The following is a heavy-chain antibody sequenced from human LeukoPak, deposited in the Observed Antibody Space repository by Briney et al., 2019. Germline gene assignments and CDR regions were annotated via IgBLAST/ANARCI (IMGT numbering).Heavy chain of an antibody. Sequence: AETLSLTCAVSGVSISPYYWAWIRQPPGKGLEWIGYIHTSGSNNQYPSLKSRVTISVDKSKNHFSLRLTSVTAADTAVYYCARLSAAVHLGAFDLWGQGTMVTVSS. CDR3: ARLSAAVHLGAFDL. CDR1: GVSISPYY. D-gene: IGHD3-3*01. V-gene: IGHV4-4*09. CDR2: IHTSGSN. J-gene: IGHJ3*01.